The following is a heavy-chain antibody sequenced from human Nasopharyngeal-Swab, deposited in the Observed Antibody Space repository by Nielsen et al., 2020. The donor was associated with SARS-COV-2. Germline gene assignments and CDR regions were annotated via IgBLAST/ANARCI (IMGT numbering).Heavy chain of an antibody. CDR2: IKQDGSEK. V-gene: IGHV3-7*01. J-gene: IGHJ6*02. CDR1: GFTFSSYW. CDR3: ARDPKYYYYYGMDV. Sequence: GESLKISCAASGFTFSSYWMSWVRQAPGKGLEWVANIKQDGSEKYYVDSVKGRFTISRDNARNSLYLQMNSLRAEDTAVYYCARDPKYYYYYGMDVWGQGTTVTVSS.